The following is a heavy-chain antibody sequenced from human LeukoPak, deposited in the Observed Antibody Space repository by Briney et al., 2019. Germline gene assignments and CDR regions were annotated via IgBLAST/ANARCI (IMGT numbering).Heavy chain of an antibody. V-gene: IGHV3-30-3*01. CDR2: ISYDGSNK. CDR3: AREEYSSSGGDLDYFDY. J-gene: IGHJ4*02. Sequence: PGGSLRLSCAASGFTFSSYAMHWVRQAPGKGLEWVAVISYDGSNKYYADSVKGRFTISRDNSKNTLYLQMNSLRAEDAAVYYCAREEYSSSGGDLDYFDYWGQGTLVTVSS. D-gene: IGHD6-13*01. CDR1: GFTFSSYA.